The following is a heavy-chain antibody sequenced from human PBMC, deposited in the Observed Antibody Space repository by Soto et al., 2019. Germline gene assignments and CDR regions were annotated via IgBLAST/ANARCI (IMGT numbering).Heavy chain of an antibody. Sequence: PGGSLRLSCAASGFTFSSYGMHWVRQAPGKGLEWVAVIPYDGSNKYYADSVKGRFTISRDNSKNTLYLQMNSLRAEDTAVYYCAKDGGRADYDFWSGSYGMDVWGQGTTVTVSS. J-gene: IGHJ6*02. CDR1: GFTFSSYG. D-gene: IGHD3-3*01. CDR2: IPYDGSNK. V-gene: IGHV3-30*18. CDR3: AKDGGRADYDFWSGSYGMDV.